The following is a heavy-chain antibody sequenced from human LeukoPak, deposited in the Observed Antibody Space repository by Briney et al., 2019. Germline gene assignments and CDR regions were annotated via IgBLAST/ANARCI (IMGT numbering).Heavy chain of an antibody. Sequence: GESLKISCKGSGYSFTSYWIGWVRQMPGKGLEWMGIIHPGDSDTRYSPSFQGQVTISADQSISTAYLQWSSLKASDTAMYYCARPILDFWSGYSLDYWGQGTLVTVSS. V-gene: IGHV5-51*01. CDR1: GYSFTSYW. CDR3: ARPILDFWSGYSLDY. D-gene: IGHD3-3*01. CDR2: IHPGDSDT. J-gene: IGHJ4*02.